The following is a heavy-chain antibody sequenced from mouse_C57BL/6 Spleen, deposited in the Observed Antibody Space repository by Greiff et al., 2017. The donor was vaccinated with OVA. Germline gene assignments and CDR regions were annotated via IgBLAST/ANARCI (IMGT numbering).Heavy chain of an antibody. CDR2: IDPETGGT. CDR1: GYTFTDYE. CDR3: TRSPTAVVVVGYFDV. Sequence: VQLQQSGAELVRPGASVTLSCKASGYTFTDYEMHWVKQTPVHGLEWIGAIDPETGGTAYNQKFKGKAILTADKSSSTAYMELRSLTSEDSAVYYCTRSPTAVVVVGYFDVWGTGTTVTVSS. J-gene: IGHJ1*03. D-gene: IGHD1-1*01. V-gene: IGHV1-15*01.